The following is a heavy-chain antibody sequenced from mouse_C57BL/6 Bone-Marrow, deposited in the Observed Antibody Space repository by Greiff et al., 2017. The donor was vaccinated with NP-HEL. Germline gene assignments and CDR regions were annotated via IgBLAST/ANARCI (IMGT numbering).Heavy chain of an antibody. CDR3: ARPELGKGFAY. J-gene: IGHJ3*01. Sequence: EVQVVESGGGLVPPGGSLKLSCAASGFTFSDYYMYWVRQTPEKRLEWVAYISNGGGSTYYPDTVKGRFTISRDKAKNTLYLQMSRLKSEDTAMYYCARPELGKGFAYWGQGTLVTVSA. CDR2: ISNGGGST. V-gene: IGHV5-12*01. CDR1: GFTFSDYY. D-gene: IGHD4-1*01.